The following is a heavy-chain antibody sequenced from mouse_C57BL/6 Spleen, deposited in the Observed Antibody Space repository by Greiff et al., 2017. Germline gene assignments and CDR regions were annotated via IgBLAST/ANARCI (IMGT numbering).Heavy chain of an antibody. V-gene: IGHV3-6*01. CDR3: ARDDGSYFDY. CDR2: ISYDGSN. CDR1: GYSITSGYS. Sequence: EVQLQESGPGLVKPSQSLSLTCSVTGYSITSGYSWNWIRQFPGNKLEWMGYISYDGSNNYNPSLKNRISITRDTSKNQFFLKLNSVTTEDTATYYCARDDGSYFDYWGQGTTRTVAS. J-gene: IGHJ2*01. D-gene: IGHD2-3*01.